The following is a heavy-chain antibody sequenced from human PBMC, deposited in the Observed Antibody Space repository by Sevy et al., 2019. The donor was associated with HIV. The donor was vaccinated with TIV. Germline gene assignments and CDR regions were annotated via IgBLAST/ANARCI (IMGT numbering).Heavy chain of an antibody. D-gene: IGHD2-2*02. J-gene: IGHJ4*02. CDR1: GYTFTSYG. V-gene: IGHV1-18*01. CDR2: TSAYNGNT. Sequence: ASVKVSCKASGYTFTSYGISWVRQAPGQGLEWMGWTSAYNGNTNYAQKLQGRVTMTTDTSTSTAYMELRSLRSDDTAVYYCARDIRYCSSTSCYTVYFDYWGQGTLVTVSS. CDR3: ARDIRYCSSTSCYTVYFDY.